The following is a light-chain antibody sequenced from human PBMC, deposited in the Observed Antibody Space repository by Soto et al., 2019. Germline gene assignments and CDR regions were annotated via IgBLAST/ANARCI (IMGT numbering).Light chain of an antibody. CDR2: EVT. CDR1: SSDVGGYNY. J-gene: IGLJ3*02. V-gene: IGLV2-14*01. Sequence: QSALTQPASVSGTPGQSITISCTGTSSDVGGYNYVSWFQQYPGKAPKLIIYEVTNRPSGVSHRFSGSKSGNTASLTISGLQAEDEAAYYCSSYTTSRSWVFGGGTKLTGL. CDR3: SSYTTSRSWV.